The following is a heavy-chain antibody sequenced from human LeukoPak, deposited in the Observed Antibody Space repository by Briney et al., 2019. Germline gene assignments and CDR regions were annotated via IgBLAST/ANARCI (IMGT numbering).Heavy chain of an antibody. V-gene: IGHV1-69*13. D-gene: IGHD3-3*01. CDR3: AVYDFWSGYYWFDP. CDR2: IIPIFGTA. J-gene: IGHJ5*02. CDR1: GGTFSSYA. Sequence: GASVKVSCKASGGTFSSYAISWVRQAPGQGLEWMGGIIPIFGTANYAQKFQGRVTITADESTSTAYMELRSLRSDDTAVYYCAVYDFWSGYYWFDPWGQGTLVTVSS.